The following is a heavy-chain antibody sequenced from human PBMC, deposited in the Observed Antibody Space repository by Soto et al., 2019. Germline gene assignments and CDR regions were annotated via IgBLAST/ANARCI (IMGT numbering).Heavy chain of an antibody. Sequence: SQTLSLTCAISGDRVSSNSAAWNWIRPSPSRGLEWLGRTYYRSKWYNDYAVSVKSRITINPDTSKNQFSLQLNSVTPEDTAVYYCGRLEGLATISYYFDYWGQGALVTVSS. D-gene: IGHD3-9*01. V-gene: IGHV6-1*01. CDR3: GRLEGLATISYYFDY. CDR1: GDRVSSNSAA. J-gene: IGHJ4*02. CDR2: TYYRSKWYN.